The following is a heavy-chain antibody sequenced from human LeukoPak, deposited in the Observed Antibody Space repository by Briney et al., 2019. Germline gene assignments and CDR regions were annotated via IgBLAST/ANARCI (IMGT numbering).Heavy chain of an antibody. Sequence: GGSLRLSCAASGFTCRSYDMYWVRQVTGKGLEWVSVINSAGDAYYPDSVKGRFTVSRDDAKNSLYLQMNSLRAGDTAVYHCARRGMQRDYYHGMDVWGQGTTVTVSS. CDR1: GFTCRSYD. V-gene: IGHV3-13*01. CDR2: INSAGDA. CDR3: ARRGMQRDYYHGMDV. J-gene: IGHJ6*02. D-gene: IGHD6-25*01.